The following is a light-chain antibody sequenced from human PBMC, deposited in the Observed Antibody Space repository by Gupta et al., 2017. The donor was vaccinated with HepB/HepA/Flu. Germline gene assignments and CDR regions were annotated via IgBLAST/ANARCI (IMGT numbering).Light chain of an antibody. CDR2: DVT. CDR3: CSDAGGVIWL. CDR1: SNDVGTYNL. Sequence: QSALTQPASVSGSPGQSITISCTGTSNDVGTYNLVSWYQQHPGKAPKLMIYDVTKRPSGVSSRFSGSKSGNTASLTISGLQAEDESDYYCCSDAGGVIWLFGGGTKLTVL. V-gene: IGLV2-23*02. J-gene: IGLJ3*02.